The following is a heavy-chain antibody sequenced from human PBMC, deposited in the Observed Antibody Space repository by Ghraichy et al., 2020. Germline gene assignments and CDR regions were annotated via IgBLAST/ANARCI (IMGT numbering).Heavy chain of an antibody. V-gene: IGHV4-59*01. D-gene: IGHD3-3*02. J-gene: IGHJ6*02. CDR1: GGSISSYY. CDR2: IYYSGST. CDR3: ARDLATPYYYYYGMDV. Sequence: SETLSLTCTVSGGSISSYYWSWIRQPPGKGLEWIGYIYYSGSTNYNPSLKSRVTISVDTSKNQFSLKLSSVTAADTAVYYCARDLATPYYYYYGMDVWGQGTTVTVSS.